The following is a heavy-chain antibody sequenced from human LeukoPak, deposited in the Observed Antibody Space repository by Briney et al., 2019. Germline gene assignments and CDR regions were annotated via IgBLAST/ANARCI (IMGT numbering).Heavy chain of an antibody. J-gene: IGHJ4*02. CDR3: ARNRGGPSIVATIIGGFDY. CDR1: GYSISSGYY. CDR2: IYHSGST. Sequence: SETLSLTCTVSGYSISSGYYWGWIRQPPGQGLEWIGSIYHSGSTYYNPSLESRVTISVDTSKNQFSLKLSSVTAADTAVYYCARNRGGPSIVATIIGGFDYWGQGTLVTVSS. V-gene: IGHV4-38-2*02. D-gene: IGHD5-12*01.